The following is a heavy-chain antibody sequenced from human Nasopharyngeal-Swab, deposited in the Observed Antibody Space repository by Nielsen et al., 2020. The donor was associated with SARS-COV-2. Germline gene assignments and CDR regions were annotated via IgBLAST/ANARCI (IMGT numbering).Heavy chain of an antibody. Sequence: GESLKISCAVSGFPFSGYSMHWVRQTPGKGLEHVSAISDQGDTTYYANFVKGRFTISRDNSKNTLYLQMGSLRAEDTAVYYCARDQRLGAPMALGLGVFDYWGQGTLVAVSS. CDR2: ISDQGDTT. CDR1: GFPFSGYS. D-gene: IGHD3-10*01. J-gene: IGHJ4*02. CDR3: ARDQRLGAPMALGLGVFDY. V-gene: IGHV3-64*01.